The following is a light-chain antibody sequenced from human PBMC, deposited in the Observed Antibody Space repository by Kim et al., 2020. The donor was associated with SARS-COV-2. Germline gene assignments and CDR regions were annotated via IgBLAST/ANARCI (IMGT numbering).Light chain of an antibody. CDR1: SNDVGNYNL. CDR2: EVT. Sequence: QSALTQPASVSGSPGQSITISCTGTSNDVGNYNLVSWYRQRPGKAPKLIIFEVTKRPSGVSNRFSGSKSGDTASLTISGLQAEDESDYYCCSYAGSRYSVLFGGGTQLTDL. J-gene: IGLJ2*01. CDR3: CSYAGSRYSVL. V-gene: IGLV2-23*02.